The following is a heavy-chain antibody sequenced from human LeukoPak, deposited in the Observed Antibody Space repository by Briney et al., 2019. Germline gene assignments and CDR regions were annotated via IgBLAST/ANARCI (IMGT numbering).Heavy chain of an antibody. Sequence: PGGSLRLSCAASGFTFSSYSMNWVRQAPGKGLEWVLSISSSSSYIYYADSVKGRFTISRDNAKNSLYLQMNSLRAEDTAVYYCARAVNYYDSSGYQYWGQGTLVTVSS. CDR1: GFTFSSYS. CDR2: ISSSSSYI. CDR3: ARAVNYYDSSGYQY. J-gene: IGHJ4*02. V-gene: IGHV3-21*01. D-gene: IGHD3-22*01.